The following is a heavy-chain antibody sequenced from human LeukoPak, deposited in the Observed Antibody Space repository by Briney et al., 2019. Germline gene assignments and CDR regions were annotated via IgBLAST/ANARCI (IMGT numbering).Heavy chain of an antibody. Sequence: GASVKVSCKASGYTFTGYYTHWVRQAPGQGLEWIGRINPNSGGTNFAQKFQGRLTMTRDTSISTAYMELSRLRSDDTAVYYCASICSGGSCYTRNFDYWGQGTLVTVSS. J-gene: IGHJ4*02. CDR3: ASICSGGSCYTRNFDY. CDR2: INPNSGGT. V-gene: IGHV1-2*06. D-gene: IGHD2-15*01. CDR1: GYTFTGYY.